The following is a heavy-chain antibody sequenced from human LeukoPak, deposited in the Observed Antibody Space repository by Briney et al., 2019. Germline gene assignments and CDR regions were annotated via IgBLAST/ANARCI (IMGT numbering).Heavy chain of an antibody. J-gene: IGHJ5*02. CDR3: ARDATTLTTRWFDP. V-gene: IGHV4-4*07. Sequence: SETLSLTCTVSGGSVSSYYWSWIRQPAGRGLEWIGRIYTSGSTTYNTSLKSRVTISVDTSKNQSSLKLSSVTATDTAVYYCARDATTLTTRWFDPWGQGTLVTVSS. D-gene: IGHD4-17*01. CDR1: GGSVSSYY. CDR2: IYTSGST.